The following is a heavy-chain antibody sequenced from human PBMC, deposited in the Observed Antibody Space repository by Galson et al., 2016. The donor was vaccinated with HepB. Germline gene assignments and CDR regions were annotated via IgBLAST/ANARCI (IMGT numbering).Heavy chain of an antibody. D-gene: IGHD2-2*01. CDR2: ISNEGSGGNP. CDR3: ARGSTADGSCSVRKCQHPLDY. J-gene: IGHJ4*02. Sequence: SLRLSCAASGFALSSYGMDWVRQAPGKAPEWVAVISNEGSGGNPYYADSVRGRFTISRDNSKNMVFLQMDSLRDEDTAVYYCARGSTADGSCSVRKCQHPLDYWGQGTLVTVSS. CDR1: GFALSSYG. V-gene: IGHV3-30*03.